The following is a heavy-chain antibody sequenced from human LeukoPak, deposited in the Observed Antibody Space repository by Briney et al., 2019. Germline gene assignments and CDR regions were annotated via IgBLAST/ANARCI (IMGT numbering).Heavy chain of an antibody. CDR1: GYTFTSYA. Sequence: GASVNVSCKASGYTFTSYAMNWVRQAPGQGLEWMGWINTNTGNPTYAQGFTGRFVFSLDTSVSTAYLQISSLKAEDTAVYYCARLGNQYYYDSSGYYLDYWGQGTLVTVSS. CDR2: INTNTGNP. J-gene: IGHJ4*02. D-gene: IGHD3-22*01. V-gene: IGHV7-4-1*02. CDR3: ARLGNQYYYDSSGYYLDY.